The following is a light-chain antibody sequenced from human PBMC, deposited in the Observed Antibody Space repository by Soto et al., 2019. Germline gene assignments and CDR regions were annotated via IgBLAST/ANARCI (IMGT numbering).Light chain of an antibody. V-gene: IGKV3-15*01. CDR3: QQYDKWPRR. CDR2: FAS. CDR1: QSVSTN. Sequence: VMTQSTETRSVSRGERGALSCRASQSVSTNLAWYQQKPGQPPRLLIYFASTRATAVPARFTAGGSGTEFTLTISSLQSDDLAVYYCQQYDKWPRRFGQGAKVDI. J-gene: IGKJ1*01.